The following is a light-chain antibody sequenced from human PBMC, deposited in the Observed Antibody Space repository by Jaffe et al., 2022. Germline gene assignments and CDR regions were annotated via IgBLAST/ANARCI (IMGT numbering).Light chain of an antibody. CDR3: QQSYNFPLT. J-gene: IGKJ4*01. V-gene: IGKV1-12*01. Sequence: DIQMTQSPSSVSASVGHRVTITCRASQGITTWLAWYQQKPGKAPKLLVYDASTLLTGVPSRFSGSGSGADFTLTINNLQPEDAATYFCQQSYNFPLTFGGGTKV. CDR1: QGITTW. CDR2: DAS.